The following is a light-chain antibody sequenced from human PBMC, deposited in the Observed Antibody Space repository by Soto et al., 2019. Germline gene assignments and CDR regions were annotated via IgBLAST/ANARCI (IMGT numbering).Light chain of an antibody. V-gene: IGKV3-20*01. Sequence: PGTMCLTTGERATLSCRGTQRIRSTYLAWYQQKPGQAPRLLIYDGYNRATGIPDRFSGSGSGTDFTLTISRLEPEDFAVFYCQHYEILPIPFGQGTRLAIK. CDR2: DGY. J-gene: IGKJ5*01. CDR1: QRIRSTY. CDR3: QHYEILPIP.